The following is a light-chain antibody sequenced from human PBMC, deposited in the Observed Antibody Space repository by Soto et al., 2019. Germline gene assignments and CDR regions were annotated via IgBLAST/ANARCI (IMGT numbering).Light chain of an antibody. CDR2: DVT. Sequence: QSVLTQPPSVSGSPGQSVTISCTGTSSDVGGYNYVSWYQRHPGKAPKLIISDVTKRPSGVPDRFSGSKSGNTASLTISGLQAEDEADYDCCSYAGSDILIFGGGTKLTVL. CDR3: CSYAGSDILI. J-gene: IGLJ2*01. V-gene: IGLV2-11*01. CDR1: SSDVGGYNY.